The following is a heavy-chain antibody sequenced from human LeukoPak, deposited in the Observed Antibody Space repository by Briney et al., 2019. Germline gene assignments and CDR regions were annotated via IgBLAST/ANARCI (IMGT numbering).Heavy chain of an antibody. CDR3: ARLGGYSYGYSGAFDI. Sequence: PSETLSLTCTVSGGSISSYYWSWIRQPPGKGLEWIGYIFSSGSTNYNPSLKGRVTISVDTSKKHFSLRLSSVTAADTAVYYCARLGGYSYGYSGAFDIWGQGTMVTVSS. V-gene: IGHV4-59*08. CDR1: GGSISSYY. CDR2: IFSSGST. J-gene: IGHJ3*02. D-gene: IGHD5-18*01.